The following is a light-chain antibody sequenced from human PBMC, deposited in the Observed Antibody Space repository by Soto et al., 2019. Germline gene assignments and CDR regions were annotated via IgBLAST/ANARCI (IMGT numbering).Light chain of an antibody. CDR3: QQYGSSPYT. V-gene: IGKV3-20*01. J-gene: IGKJ2*01. CDR2: GAS. Sequence: EIVLTQSPGTLSLSPGEGATLSCRASQSVRSNYLAWYQQKPGQAPRLLIYGASSRATGIPDRFSGSGSGTDFTLTISRLEPEDFAVYYCQQYGSSPYTFGQGT. CDR1: QSVRSNY.